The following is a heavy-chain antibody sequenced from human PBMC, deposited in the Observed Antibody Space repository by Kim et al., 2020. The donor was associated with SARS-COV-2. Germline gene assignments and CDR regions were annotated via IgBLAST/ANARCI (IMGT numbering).Heavy chain of an antibody. D-gene: IGHD2-15*01. Sequence: GGSLRLSCAASGFTFSDYYMSWVRQAPGKGLEWVSYISSSSSNTYYADSVKGRFTISRDNAKNSLYLQMNSLRAEDTAVYYCARDPNQRPYSTLSGYFDLWGRGTLVTVSS. V-gene: IGHV3-11*05. J-gene: IGHJ2*01. CDR2: ISSSSSNT. CDR3: ARDPNQRPYSTLSGYFDL. CDR1: GFTFSDYY.